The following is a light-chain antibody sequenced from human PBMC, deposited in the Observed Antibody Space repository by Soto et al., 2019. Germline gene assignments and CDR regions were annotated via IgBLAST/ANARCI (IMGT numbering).Light chain of an antibody. CDR2: DVS. J-gene: IGLJ2*01. CDR3: SSFASTDTPMV. CDR1: SSDVGGYNH. V-gene: IGLV2-14*03. Sequence: QSALTQPASVSGSPGQSITISCTGTSSDVGGYNHVSWYQQHPGEAPKLMIYDVSSRPSGVSNRFSGSKAADTASLTISGLQAEDEADYSCSSFASTDTPMVFGGGTQLTVL.